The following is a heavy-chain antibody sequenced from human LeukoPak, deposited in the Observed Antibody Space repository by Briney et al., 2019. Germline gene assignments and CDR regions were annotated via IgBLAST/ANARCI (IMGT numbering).Heavy chain of an antibody. CDR3: ARRGIRYFDWLLYRTWFDP. CDR2: INHSGST. Sequence: PSETLSLTCAVYGGSFSGYYWSWIRQPPGKWLEWIGEINHSGSTNYNPSLKSRVTISVDTSKNQFSLKLSSVTAADTAVYYCARRGIRYFDWLLYRTWFDPWGQGTLVTVSS. CDR1: GGSFSGYY. V-gene: IGHV4-34*01. D-gene: IGHD3-9*01. J-gene: IGHJ5*02.